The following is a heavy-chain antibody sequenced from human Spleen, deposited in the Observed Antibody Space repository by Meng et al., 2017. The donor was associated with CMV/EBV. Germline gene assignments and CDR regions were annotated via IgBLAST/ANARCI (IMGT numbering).Heavy chain of an antibody. D-gene: IGHD4/OR15-4a*01. CDR2: ISDRGSST. J-gene: IGHJ4*02. Sequence: LSCAASAFTFRNFGMRWVRQALGKGLEWVSHISDRGSSTYYADSVKGRFTISRDNSKNTLYLQMNSLRAEDTAVYYCATLYGAEDYWGQGTLVTVSS. CDR3: ATLYGAEDY. V-gene: IGHV3-23*01. CDR1: AFTFRNFG.